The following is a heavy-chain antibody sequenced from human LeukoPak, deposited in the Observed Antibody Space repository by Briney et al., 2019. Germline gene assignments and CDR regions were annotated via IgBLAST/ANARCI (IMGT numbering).Heavy chain of an antibody. Sequence: SETLSLTCTVSGGSISSYYWSWIRQPPGKGLEWIGEINHSGSTNYNPSLKSRVTISVDTSKNQFSLKLSSVTAADTAVYYCARGMTAIYYYYYMDVWGKGTTVTVSS. CDR3: ARGMTAIYYYYYMDV. CDR2: INHSGST. J-gene: IGHJ6*03. CDR1: GGSISSYY. D-gene: IGHD5-18*01. V-gene: IGHV4-34*01.